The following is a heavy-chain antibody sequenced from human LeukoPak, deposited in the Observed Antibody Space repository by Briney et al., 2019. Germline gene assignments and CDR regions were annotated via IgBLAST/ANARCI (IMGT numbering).Heavy chain of an antibody. CDR3: AKDGYSSSWYNPDYYYYMDV. CDR1: GFSFSSYA. V-gene: IGHV3-23*01. J-gene: IGHJ6*03. CDR2: ISGSGGST. Sequence: GGSLRLSCAASGFSFSSYAMSWVRQAPGKGLEWVSAISGSGGSTYYADSVKGRFTISRDNSKNTLYLQMNSLRAEDTAVYYCAKDGYSSSWYNPDYYYYMDVWGKGTTVTVSS. D-gene: IGHD6-13*01.